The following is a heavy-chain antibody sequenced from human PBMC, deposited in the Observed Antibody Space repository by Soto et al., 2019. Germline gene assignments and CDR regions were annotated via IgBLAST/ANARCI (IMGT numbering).Heavy chain of an antibody. J-gene: IGHJ4*02. CDR3: ARGTIRGYGLYFDY. Sequence: ASVKVSCKASGYTFTSYAMHWVRQAPGQRLEWMGWINAGNGNTKYSQKFQGRVTITRDTSASTAYMELSSLRSEDTAVYYCARGTIRGYGLYFDYWGQGTLVTVSS. D-gene: IGHD5-12*01. CDR1: GYTFTSYA. CDR2: INAGNGNT. V-gene: IGHV1-3*01.